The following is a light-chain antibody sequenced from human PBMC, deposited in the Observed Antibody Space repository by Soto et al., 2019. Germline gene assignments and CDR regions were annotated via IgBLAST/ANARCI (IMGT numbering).Light chain of an antibody. J-gene: IGKJ5*01. CDR1: QSVSGN. CDR2: GAS. V-gene: IGKV3-15*01. Sequence: EIVMTQSPATLSVSPGERATLSCRASQSVSGNLAWYQQKPGQAPRLLIYGASTRATGIPARFSGSGSGTEFTLTISSLQSEDFAVYYCLQYNNWPPITFDQGTRLEIK. CDR3: LQYNNWPPIT.